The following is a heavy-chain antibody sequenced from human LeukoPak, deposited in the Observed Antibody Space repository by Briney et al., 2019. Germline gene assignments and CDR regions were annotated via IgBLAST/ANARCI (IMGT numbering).Heavy chain of an antibody. V-gene: IGHV4-31*03. Sequence: SETLSLTCTVSGGSISSGGYYWSWIRQHPGKGLEWIGYIYYSGSTYYNPSLKSRVTISVDTSKNQFSLRVSSVTAADTAVYFCARDYGSGSSFFDFWGQGTLVTVSS. CDR3: ARDYGSGSSFFDF. D-gene: IGHD3-10*01. CDR1: GGSISSGGYY. J-gene: IGHJ4*02. CDR2: IYYSGST.